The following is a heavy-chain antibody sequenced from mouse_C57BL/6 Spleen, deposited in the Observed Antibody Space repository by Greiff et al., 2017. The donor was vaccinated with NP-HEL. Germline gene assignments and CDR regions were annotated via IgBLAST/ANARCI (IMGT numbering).Heavy chain of an antibody. CDR3: ARGDSSDR. CDR2: INPGSGGT. J-gene: IGHJ3*02. D-gene: IGHD3-2*02. V-gene: IGHV1-54*01. Sequence: VKLQESGAELVRPGTSVKVSCKASGYAFTNYLIEWVKQRPGQGLEWIGVINPGSGGTNYNEKFKGKATLTADKSSSTAYMQLSSLTSEDSAVYFCARGDSSDRWGQGTLVTVSA. CDR1: GYAFTNYL.